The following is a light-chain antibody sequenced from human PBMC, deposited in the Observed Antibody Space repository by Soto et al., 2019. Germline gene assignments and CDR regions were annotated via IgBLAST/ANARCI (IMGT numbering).Light chain of an antibody. J-gene: IGKJ4*01. CDR2: VAS. CDR3: QQYNVWPLP. Sequence: EIVMTQSPAPLSVSPGERATLSCRASQSVRSNLAWYHQKPGQTPKLLIYVASNRATGIPARFSGSGSGTEFTLTISSLQSEDFAVYYCQQYNVWPLPFGGGTKVEFK. CDR1: QSVRSN. V-gene: IGKV3-15*01.